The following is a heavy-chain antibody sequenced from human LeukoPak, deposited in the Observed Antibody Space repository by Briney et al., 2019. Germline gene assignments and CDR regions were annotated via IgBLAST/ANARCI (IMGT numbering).Heavy chain of an antibody. J-gene: IGHJ2*01. CDR3: ASSRGYYGSGSYYQYWYFDL. CDR1: GYSFTSYW. CDR2: IDPSDSYT. V-gene: IGHV5-10-1*01. D-gene: IGHD3-10*01. Sequence: GESLKISCEGSGYSFTSYWISWVRQMPGKGLEWMGRIDPSDSYTNYSPSFQGHVTISADKSISTAYLQWSSLKASDTAMYYCASSRGYYGSGSYYQYWYFDLWGRGTLVTVSS.